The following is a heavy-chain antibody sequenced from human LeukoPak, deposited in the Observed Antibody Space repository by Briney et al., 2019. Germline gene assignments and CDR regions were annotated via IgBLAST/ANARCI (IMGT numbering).Heavy chain of an antibody. D-gene: IGHD3-22*01. CDR3: ARQTYYYDSSGPTLFDY. Sequence: SETLSLTCTVSGGSISSYYWSWIRQPPGKGLEWIGYIYYSGSTNYNPSLKSRVTISVDTSKNQFSLKLSSVTAADTAVYYCARQTYYYDSSGPTLFDYRGQGTLVTVSS. CDR1: GGSISSYY. J-gene: IGHJ4*02. V-gene: IGHV4-59*08. CDR2: IYYSGST.